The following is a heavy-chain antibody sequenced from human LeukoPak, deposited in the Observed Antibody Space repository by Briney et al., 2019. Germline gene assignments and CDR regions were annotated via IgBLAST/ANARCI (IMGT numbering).Heavy chain of an antibody. CDR3: AKLSRYSSNKGYFDY. CDR2: ISGSGGST. V-gene: IGHV3-23*01. J-gene: IGHJ4*02. D-gene: IGHD6-13*01. CDR1: GFTFSSYA. Sequence: GGSLRLSCAASGFTFSSYAMSWVRQAPGKGLEWVSAISGSGGSTYYADSVKGRFTTSRDSSKNTLYLQMNSLRAEDTAVYYCAKLSRYSSNKGYFDYWDQGTLVTVSS.